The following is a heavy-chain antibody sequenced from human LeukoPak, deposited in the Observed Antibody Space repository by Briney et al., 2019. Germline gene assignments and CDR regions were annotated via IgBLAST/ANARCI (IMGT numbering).Heavy chain of an antibody. Sequence: GGSLRLSCAASGFTFSNYAMTWVRQAPGKGLEWVSTISGSGASTYYADSVKGRFTISRDSAKNSLYLQMNSLRAEDTAVYYCVRGGAYSRSWGQGTLVTVSS. CDR2: ISGSGAST. V-gene: IGHV3-23*01. CDR3: VRGGAYSRS. J-gene: IGHJ5*02. D-gene: IGHD4-11*01. CDR1: GFTFSNYA.